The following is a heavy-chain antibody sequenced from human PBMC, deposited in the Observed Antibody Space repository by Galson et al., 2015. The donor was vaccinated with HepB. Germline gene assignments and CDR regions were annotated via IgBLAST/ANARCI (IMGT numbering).Heavy chain of an antibody. CDR3: ARDFRFTDYAFAS. Sequence: PLRLACVDQAFDDSMPVMRGARQAHRKDLGAVGFFWPDGNRDYLAAAVRGRFTVSRDNSENTLYLQMDSLRVEDTAIYYCARDFRFTDYAFASWGQGALVTVSS. D-gene: IGHD4-17*01. CDR1: AFDDSMPV. J-gene: IGHJ4*02. V-gene: IGHV3-33*08. CDR2: FWPDGNRD.